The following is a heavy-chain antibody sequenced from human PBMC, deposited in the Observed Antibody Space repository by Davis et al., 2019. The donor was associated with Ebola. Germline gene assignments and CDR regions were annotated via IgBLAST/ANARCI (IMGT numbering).Heavy chain of an antibody. D-gene: IGHD2-2*01. J-gene: IGHJ4*02. CDR2: ISYDGSNK. CDR3: ASTSEYPIEVNY. CDR1: GFTFSSSA. Sequence: PGGSLRLSRAASGFTFSSSAMHWVRQAPGKGLEWVAVISYDGSNKYYADSVKGRFTISRDNSKNTLYLQMNSLRSDDTAVYYCASTSEYPIEVNYWGQGTLVTVSS. V-gene: IGHV3-30*04.